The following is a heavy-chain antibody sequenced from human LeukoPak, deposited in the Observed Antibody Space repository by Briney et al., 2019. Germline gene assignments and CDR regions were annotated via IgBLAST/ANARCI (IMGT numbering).Heavy chain of an antibody. V-gene: IGHV3-30*03. CDR1: GFTFSSYG. J-gene: IGHJ5*02. CDR3: ARLGRSIVSDWFDP. CDR2: ISYDGSNK. Sequence: GRSLRLSCAASGFTFSSYGMHWVRQAPGKGLEWVAVISYDGSNKYYADSVKGRFTISRDNSKNTLYLQMNSLRAEDTAVYYCARLGRSIVSDWFDPWGQGTLVTVSS. D-gene: IGHD2-15*01.